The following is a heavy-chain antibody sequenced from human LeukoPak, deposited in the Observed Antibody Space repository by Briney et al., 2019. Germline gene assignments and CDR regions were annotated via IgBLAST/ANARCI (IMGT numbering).Heavy chain of an antibody. D-gene: IGHD4-17*01. CDR1: GFTFSDYY. J-gene: IGHJ6*03. Sequence: KPGGSLRLSCAASGFTFSDYYMSWIRQAPGKGLEWVSYISSSGSTIYYADSVKGRFTISRDNAKNSLYLQMNSLRAEDTAVYYCASPVGDGGFARFYYYYMDVWGKGTTVTVSS. CDR2: ISSSGSTI. CDR3: ASPVGDGGFARFYYYYMDV. V-gene: IGHV3-11*04.